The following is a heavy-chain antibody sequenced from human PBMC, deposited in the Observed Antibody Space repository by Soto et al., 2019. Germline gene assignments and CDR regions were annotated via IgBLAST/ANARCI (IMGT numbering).Heavy chain of an antibody. V-gene: IGHV3-15*01. CDR2: IKSKTDGGTT. CDR1: GFTFSNAW. Sequence: PGGSLRLSCAASGFTFSNAWMSWVRQAPGKGLEWVGRIKSKTDGGTTDYAAPVKGRFTISRDDSKNTLYLQMNSLKTEDTAVYYCGFGYCSGGSCYSGAFDIWGQGTMVTVSS. CDR3: GFGYCSGGSCYSGAFDI. D-gene: IGHD2-15*01. J-gene: IGHJ3*02.